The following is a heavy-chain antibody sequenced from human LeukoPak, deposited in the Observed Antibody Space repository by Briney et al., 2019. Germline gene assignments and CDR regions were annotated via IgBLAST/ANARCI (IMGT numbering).Heavy chain of an antibody. CDR1: GFTFGTSA. Sequence: PGGSLRLSCAASGFTFGTSAMNWVRQAPGQGPERVSTCGRSGSDTCYSDSVQGRFTIFRDNSKNTLYLQMNSLRDEDTAVYYCAKGSLGSWYYFDYWGQGTLVTVSS. CDR3: AKGSLGSWYYFDY. V-gene: IGHV3-23*01. D-gene: IGHD6-13*01. CDR2: CGRSGSDT. J-gene: IGHJ4*02.